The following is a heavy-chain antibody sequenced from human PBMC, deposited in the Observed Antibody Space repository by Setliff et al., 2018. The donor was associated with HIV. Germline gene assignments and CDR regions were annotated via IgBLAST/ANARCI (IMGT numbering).Heavy chain of an antibody. D-gene: IGHD4-17*01. J-gene: IGHJ4*02. V-gene: IGHV4-34*04. CDR3: ARVGLRFKYTFDY. CDR1: GGSISGYY. Sequence: PSETLSLTCAVYGGSISGYYWSWIRQPQGKGLAWIGEINPVGRNDNYNPSLNNRAAIVLDTSKNQFSLWLTSVTAADTAVYYCARVGLRFKYTFDYWGQGMLVTVSS. CDR2: INPVGRND.